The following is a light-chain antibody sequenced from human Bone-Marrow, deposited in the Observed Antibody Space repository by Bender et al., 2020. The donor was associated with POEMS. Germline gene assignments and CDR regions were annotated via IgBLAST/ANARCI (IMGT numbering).Light chain of an antibody. V-gene: IGLV1-44*01. CDR3: TSCAGSNNWVV. J-gene: IGLJ2*01. CDR2: TNN. CDR1: GSNIGGYP. Sequence: QSVLTQPPSVSGTPGQRVTISCSGSGSNIGGYPVNWYQQLPGTAPRLLIYTNNERPSGVPDRFSGSKSGNTASLTVSGLQAEDEADYYCTSCAGSNNWVVCGGGTKLTVL.